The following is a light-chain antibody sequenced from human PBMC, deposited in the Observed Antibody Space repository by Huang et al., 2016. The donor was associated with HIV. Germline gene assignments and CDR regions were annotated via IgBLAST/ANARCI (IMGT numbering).Light chain of an antibody. CDR3: QQTYITPLT. V-gene: IGKV1-39*01. CDR1: QSISSY. J-gene: IGKJ2*01. CDR2: AAT. Sequence: DIQMTQSPSSLSASVGDRVTITCRASQSISSYLNWYQQKPGTAPKVLIYAATSLQSGVPSRCSGSGAGTDFTLTINNLQPEDSATYYCQQTYITPLTFGQGTKLEIK.